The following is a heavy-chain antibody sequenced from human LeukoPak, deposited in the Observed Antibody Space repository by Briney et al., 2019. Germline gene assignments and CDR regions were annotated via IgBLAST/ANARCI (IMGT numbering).Heavy chain of an antibody. D-gene: IGHD3-9*01. CDR3: ARGAPGETGYYSTFYYYYGMDV. CDR2: ISAYNGNT. V-gene: IGHV1-18*01. Sequence: GASVKVSCKASGYTFTSYGISWVRQAPGQGLEWMGWISAYNGNTNYAQKFQGRVTITADESTSTAYMELSSLRSEDTAVYYCARGAPGETGYYSTFYYYYGMDVWGQGTTVTVSS. CDR1: GYTFTSYG. J-gene: IGHJ6*02.